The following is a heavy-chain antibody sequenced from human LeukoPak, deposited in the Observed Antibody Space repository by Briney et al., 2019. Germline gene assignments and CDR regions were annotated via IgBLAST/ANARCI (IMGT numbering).Heavy chain of an antibody. Sequence: ASVKVSCKASGYTFTSYGISWVRQAPGQGLEWMGWISAYNGNTNYAQKLQGRVTMTTDTSTSTAYMELRSLRSDDTAVYYCARDPRYYGSGSYFVDPWGQGTLVTVSS. D-gene: IGHD3-10*01. V-gene: IGHV1-18*01. J-gene: IGHJ5*02. CDR2: ISAYNGNT. CDR3: ARDPRYYGSGSYFVDP. CDR1: GYTFTSYG.